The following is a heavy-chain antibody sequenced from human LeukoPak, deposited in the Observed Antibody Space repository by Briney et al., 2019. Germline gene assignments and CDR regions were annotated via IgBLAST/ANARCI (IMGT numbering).Heavy chain of an antibody. CDR1: GGSISDSSYY. V-gene: IGHV4-39*07. D-gene: IGHD2-2*01. CDR2: SYYSGTT. CDR3: AREKQVRYDTSVHLYVYYMDV. Sequence: PSETLSLTCTVSGGSISDSSYYWDWIRQSPGKGLEWIGSSYYSGTTYYNPSLKSRVTISIDASKNQFSLNLSSVTAADTAVYYCAREKQVRYDTSVHLYVYYMDVWGKGTTVTVSS. J-gene: IGHJ6*03.